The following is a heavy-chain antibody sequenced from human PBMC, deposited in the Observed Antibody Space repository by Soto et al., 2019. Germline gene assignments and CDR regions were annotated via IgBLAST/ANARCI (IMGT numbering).Heavy chain of an antibody. CDR2: IRHTGTTM. V-gene: IGHV3-48*01. CDR3: AREWFGEFY. J-gene: IGHJ4*02. CDR1: GFTFSAYS. Sequence: PGGSLRLSCAVSGFTFSAYSMTWVRQAPGRGLEWVAYIRHTGTTMYYADSVKGRFAISRDNARNSLYLQMSSLRAEDTAVYYCAREWFGEFYWGQGTLVTVSS. D-gene: IGHD3-10*01.